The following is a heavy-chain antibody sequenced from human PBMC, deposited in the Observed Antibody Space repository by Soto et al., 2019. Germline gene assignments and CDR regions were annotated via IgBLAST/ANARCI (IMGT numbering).Heavy chain of an antibody. J-gene: IGHJ4*02. CDR1: GYTFTSYA. V-gene: IGHV1-3*01. CDR3: ASFRTYCGGDCYCSFDY. Sequence: QVQLVQSGAEVKKPGASVKVSCKASGYTFTSYAMHWVRQAPGQRLEWMGWINAGNGNTKYSQKFQGRVTITRDTSAGTAYMELSGLRYEDTAVYYCASFRTYCGGDCYCSFDYWGQGTLVTVSS. D-gene: IGHD2-21*02. CDR2: INAGNGNT.